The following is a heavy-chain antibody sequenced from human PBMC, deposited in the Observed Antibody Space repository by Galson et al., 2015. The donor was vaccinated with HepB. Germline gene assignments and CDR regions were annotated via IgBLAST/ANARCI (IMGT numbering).Heavy chain of an antibody. Sequence: SLRHSCAASGFTFSSYGMHWVRQAPGKGLEWVAVIWYDGSNKYYADSVKGRFTISRDNSKNTLYLQMNSLRAEDTAVYYCARESYGDRYDGMDVWGQGTTVTVSS. CDR2: IWYDGSNK. CDR1: GFTFSSYG. D-gene: IGHD2-21*02. V-gene: IGHV3-33*08. J-gene: IGHJ6*02. CDR3: ARESYGDRYDGMDV.